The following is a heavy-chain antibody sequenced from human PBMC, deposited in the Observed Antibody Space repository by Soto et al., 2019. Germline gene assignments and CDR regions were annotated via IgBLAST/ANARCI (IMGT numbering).Heavy chain of an antibody. D-gene: IGHD5-12*01. CDR2: IYYSGST. V-gene: IGHV4-61*01. J-gene: IGHJ4*02. CDR1: GGSVSSGSYY. Sequence: SETLSLTCTVSGGSVSSGSYYWSWIRQPPGKGLEWIGYIYYSGSTNYNPSLKSRVTISVDTSKNQFSLKLSSVTAADTAVYYCARDQWLRRFDYWGQGTLVTVSS. CDR3: ARDQWLRRFDY.